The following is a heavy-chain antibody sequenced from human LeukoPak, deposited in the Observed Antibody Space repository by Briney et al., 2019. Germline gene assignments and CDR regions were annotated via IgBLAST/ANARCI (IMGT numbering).Heavy chain of an antibody. CDR3: ARPFNGAFDY. Sequence: PGGSLRLSCAASGFTFSSYWMTWVRQGPGKGLEWVANIKPDGSLIYYVDSVKGRFTISRDNAKNSLYLQMNSLRAEDTAVYYCARPFNGAFDYWGQGTLVTVSS. CDR1: GFTFSSYW. D-gene: IGHD2-8*01. J-gene: IGHJ4*02. CDR2: IKPDGSLI. V-gene: IGHV3-7*01.